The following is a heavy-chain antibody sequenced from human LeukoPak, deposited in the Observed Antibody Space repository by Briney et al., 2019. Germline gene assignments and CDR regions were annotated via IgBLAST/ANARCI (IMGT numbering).Heavy chain of an antibody. J-gene: IGHJ6*03. CDR2: ISYSGST. V-gene: IGHV4-59*08. D-gene: IGHD2-15*01. CDR1: GRSISSYY. Sequence: SETLSLTCTVSGRSISSYYWNWIRQPPGKGLEWNGHISYSGSTNYNPSLKSRLTISVDTSKNQFSLKLSSVTAADTAIYYCARTPPIEPYYYVDVWGTGTTVTVSS. CDR3: ARTPPIEPYYYVDV.